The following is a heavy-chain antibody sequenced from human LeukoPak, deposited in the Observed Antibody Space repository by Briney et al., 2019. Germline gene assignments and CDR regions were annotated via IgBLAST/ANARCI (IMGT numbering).Heavy chain of an antibody. CDR3: AKGPSGSYGYYFDY. Sequence: GGSLRLSCAASGFTFSSYAMSWVRQAPGKGLEWVSAISGSGGSTYYADSVKGRFTISRDNAKNSLYLQMNSMKAEDMALYYCAKGPSGSYGYYFDYWGQGTLVTVSS. CDR1: GFTFSSYA. V-gene: IGHV3-23*01. J-gene: IGHJ4*02. CDR2: ISGSGGST. D-gene: IGHD1-26*01.